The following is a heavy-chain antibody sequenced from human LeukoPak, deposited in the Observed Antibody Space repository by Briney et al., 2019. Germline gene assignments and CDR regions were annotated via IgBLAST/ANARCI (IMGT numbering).Heavy chain of an antibody. D-gene: IGHD3-10*01. CDR2: TYPNDSDT. CDR1: XYNXSIYW. V-gene: IGHV5-51*01. J-gene: IGHJ3*02. CDR3: ARLLWFGDLFIHAFDI. Sequence: XXXCXXSXYNXSIYWIGWVRGVRGKGVEWMGITYPNDSDTRNSPSCEGQVTISADKTIRTAYLQWSSLKASDTAIYYCARLLWFGDLFIHAFDIWGRGTMVSVSS.